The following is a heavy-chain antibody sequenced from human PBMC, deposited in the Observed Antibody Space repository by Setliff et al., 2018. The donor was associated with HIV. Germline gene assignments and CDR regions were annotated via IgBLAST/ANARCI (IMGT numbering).Heavy chain of an antibody. V-gene: IGHV3-53*01. CDR3: ARDATRGGDFDF. Sequence: PGGSLRLSCVVSGFTVSTKYMSWVRQAPGKGLEWVSTIYSDGSTYHRDSVKGRFTVSRDNAKNSLYLQMNSLRVEDTAVYYCARDATRGGDFDFWGQGTLVTVSS. J-gene: IGHJ4*02. D-gene: IGHD1-26*01. CDR1: GFTVSTKY. CDR2: IYSDGST.